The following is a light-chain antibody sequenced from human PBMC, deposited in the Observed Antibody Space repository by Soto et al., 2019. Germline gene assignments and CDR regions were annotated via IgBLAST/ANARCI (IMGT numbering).Light chain of an antibody. Sequence: EIVLTQSPGTLSLYQGERATLSCRASQSVSSSYLAWYQQKPGQAPRLLIYGASTRATGIPDRFSGSGSGTDFTISIGRLEPEDFAVYYGQQYGSSPTFGQGTKVEIK. V-gene: IGKV3-20*01. CDR1: QSVSSSY. CDR3: QQYGSSPT. J-gene: IGKJ1*01. CDR2: GAS.